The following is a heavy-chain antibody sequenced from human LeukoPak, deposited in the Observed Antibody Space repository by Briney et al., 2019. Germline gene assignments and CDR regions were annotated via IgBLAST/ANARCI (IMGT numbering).Heavy chain of an antibody. D-gene: IGHD3-22*01. V-gene: IGHV1-18*01. CDR1: GYTFTSYG. CDR2: ISAYNGNT. J-gene: IGHJ6*02. CDR3: ARGPRIYYDSSGYYYELPDYYYYGMDV. Sequence: ASVEVSCKASGYTFTSYGISWVRQAPGQGLEWMGWISAYNGNTNYAQKLQGRVTMTTDTSTSTAYMELRSLRSDDTAVYYCARGPRIYYDSSGYYYELPDYYYYGMDVWGQGTTVTVSS.